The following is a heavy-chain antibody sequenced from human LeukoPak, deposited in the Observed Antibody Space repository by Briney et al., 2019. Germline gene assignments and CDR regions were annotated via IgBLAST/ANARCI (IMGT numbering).Heavy chain of an antibody. CDR1: GFTFSNYG. CDR3: ANLPL. Sequence: PGRSLRLSCATSGFTFSNYGMHWVRQAPGKGLEWVAVISYDGSNKYYADSVEGRFTISRDNSKNTLYLQMNSLRPEDAAVYYCANLPLWGQGTLVTVSS. V-gene: IGHV3-30*18. J-gene: IGHJ4*02. CDR2: ISYDGSNK.